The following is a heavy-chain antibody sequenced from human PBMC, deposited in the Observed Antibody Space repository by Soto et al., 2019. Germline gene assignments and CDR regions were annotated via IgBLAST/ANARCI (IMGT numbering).Heavy chain of an antibody. CDR1: VYTFTSYA. D-gene: IGHD3-3*01. V-gene: IGHV1-3*01. J-gene: IGHJ6*02. CDR2: INAGNGNT. CDR3: ARDTGPYDA. Sequence: ASLKVSCKASVYTFTSYAIHWVRQAPGQRLEWMGWINAGNGNTKYSQKFQGRVTSTRDTSASTAYMELSSLRSEDMAVYSGARDTGPYDAWGQGTRV.